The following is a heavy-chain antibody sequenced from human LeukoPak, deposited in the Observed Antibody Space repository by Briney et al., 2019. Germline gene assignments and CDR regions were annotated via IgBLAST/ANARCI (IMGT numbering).Heavy chain of an antibody. CDR1: GGTFSSYA. CDR2: IIPIFGTA. Sequence: SVKVSCKASGGTFSSYAISWVRQAPGQGLEWMGGIIPIFGTANYAQKFQGRVTITADESTSTAYMELSSLRSEDTAVYYCARSITIFGVSGPFDPWGQGTLVHVSS. J-gene: IGHJ5*02. CDR3: ARSITIFGVSGPFDP. V-gene: IGHV1-69*13. D-gene: IGHD3-3*01.